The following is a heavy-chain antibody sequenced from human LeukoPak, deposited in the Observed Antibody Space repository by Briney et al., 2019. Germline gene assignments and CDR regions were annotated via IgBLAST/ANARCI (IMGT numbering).Heavy chain of an antibody. V-gene: IGHV3-33*01. D-gene: IGHD3-10*01. CDR3: ARGENYYGSGSYPRPYYYYGMDV. J-gene: IGHJ6*02. CDR2: IWYDGSNK. CDR1: GFTFSSYG. Sequence: PGGSLRLSCAASGFTFSSYGMHWVRQAPGKGLEWVAVIWYDGSNKYYADSVKGRFTISRDNSKNTLYLQMNSLRAEDTAVYYCARGENYYGSGSYPRPYYYYGMDVWGQGTTVTVSS.